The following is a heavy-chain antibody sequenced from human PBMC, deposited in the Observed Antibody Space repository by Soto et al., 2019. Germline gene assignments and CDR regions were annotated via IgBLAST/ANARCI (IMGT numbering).Heavy chain of an antibody. CDR3: AKRNYGRNDYYYGMDV. D-gene: IGHD4-17*01. Sequence: EVQLLESGGGLVQPGGSLRLSCAASGFTFSSYAMSWVRQAPGKGLEWVSAISGSGGSTYYADSVKGRFTISRDNSKNTLYLQMNSLRAEDTAVYYCAKRNYGRNDYYYGMDVWGQGTTVTVSS. J-gene: IGHJ6*02. CDR1: GFTFSSYA. V-gene: IGHV3-23*01. CDR2: ISGSGGST.